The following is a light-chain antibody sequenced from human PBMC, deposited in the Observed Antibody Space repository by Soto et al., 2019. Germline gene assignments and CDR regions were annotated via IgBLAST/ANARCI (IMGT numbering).Light chain of an antibody. V-gene: IGKV3-20*01. CDR2: GTS. J-gene: IGKJ1*01. CDR1: QSVNSNY. Sequence: EIVLTQSPGTLSLSPGERATLSCRASQSVNSNYLAWYQQKPGQRPRLLMYGTSSRATGIPDRFSGSGSGPDFTLTISRLEPEDFAVYYCQQYYNSPRTFGQGTQVEIK. CDR3: QQYYNSPRT.